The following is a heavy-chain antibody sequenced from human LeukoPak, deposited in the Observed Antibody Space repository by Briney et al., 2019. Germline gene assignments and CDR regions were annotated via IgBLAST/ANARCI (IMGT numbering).Heavy chain of an antibody. Sequence: ASVKVSCKASGYTFTSYAMHWVRQAPGQRLEWMGWINAGNGNTKYSQKFQGRVTITRDTSASTAYMELSSLRSEDTAVYYCARGGEYNSGYVDFDYWGQGTLVTVPS. CDR3: ARGGEYNSGYVDFDY. V-gene: IGHV1-3*01. D-gene: IGHD5-18*01. CDR2: INAGNGNT. J-gene: IGHJ4*02. CDR1: GYTFTSYA.